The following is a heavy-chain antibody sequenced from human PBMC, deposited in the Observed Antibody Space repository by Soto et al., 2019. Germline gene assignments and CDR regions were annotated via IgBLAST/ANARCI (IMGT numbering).Heavy chain of an antibody. Sequence: GGSLRLSGAASGFNFSSYAMHWVRQAPGKGLEWVAVISFDGSNKYYADCVKGRFTISRDNSKKTLFLQMNSLRIEDTAVYYCARDPQGDDILEWSPPYGMDVWGQGTTVTVSS. CDR1: GFNFSSYA. J-gene: IGHJ6*02. D-gene: IGHD3-3*01. V-gene: IGHV3-30-3*01. CDR3: ARDPQGDDILEWSPPYGMDV. CDR2: ISFDGSNK.